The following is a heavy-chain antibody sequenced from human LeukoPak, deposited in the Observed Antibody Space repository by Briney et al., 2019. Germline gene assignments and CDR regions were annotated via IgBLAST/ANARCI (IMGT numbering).Heavy chain of an antibody. J-gene: IGHJ4*02. CDR2: IYTSGST. CDR1: GGSISSYY. Sequence: SETLSLTCTVSGGSISSYYWSWIRQPAGKGLEWIGRIYTSGSTNYNPSLKSRVTMSVDTSKNQFSLKLSSVTAADTAVYYCARRRGTMIVVVISPFDYWGQGTLVTVSS. D-gene: IGHD3-22*01. V-gene: IGHV4-4*07. CDR3: ARRRGTMIVVVISPFDY.